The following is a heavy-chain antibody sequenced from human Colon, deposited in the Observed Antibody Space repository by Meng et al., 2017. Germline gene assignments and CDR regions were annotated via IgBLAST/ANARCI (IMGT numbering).Heavy chain of an antibody. D-gene: IGHD6-19*01. V-gene: IGHV1-18*01. CDR2: VSAYSGKT. CDR1: GYIFNNYS. J-gene: IGHJ5*02. Sequence: ASVKVSCNAAGYIFNNYSISWFRQSPGLGLEWMGWVSAYSGKTIYAQNFQDRLTLTTETSTNTAKMALRSLRSDDTAIYYCSKDENISGPTTTWFDPWGQGTLVTVSS. CDR3: SKDENISGPTTTWFDP.